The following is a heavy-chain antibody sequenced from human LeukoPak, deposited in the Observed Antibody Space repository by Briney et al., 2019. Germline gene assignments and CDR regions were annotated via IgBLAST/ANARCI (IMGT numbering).Heavy chain of an antibody. D-gene: IGHD6-13*01. CDR3: VKGRISEDGLDF. V-gene: IGHV3-23*01. Sequence: GGSLRLSCAASGFTFSTYAMSWVRQAPGQGLEWVSSISGDGGSTYYAESVKGRFTISRDNSKNMLYLQMNSLRAEDTAVYYCVKGRISEDGLDFWGQGTLVTVSS. CDR2: ISGDGGST. J-gene: IGHJ4*02. CDR1: GFTFSTYA.